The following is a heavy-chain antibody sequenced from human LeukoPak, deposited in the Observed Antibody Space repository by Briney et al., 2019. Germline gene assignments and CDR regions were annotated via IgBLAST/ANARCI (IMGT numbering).Heavy chain of an antibody. CDR2: ISSRSGAI. CDR1: GFTFSSYN. J-gene: IGHJ4*02. CDR3: ARGATGFDY. V-gene: IGHV3-48*02. Sequence: GGSLRLSCAASGFTFSSYNMNWVRQAPGKGLEWVSYISSRSGAIYYADSVKGRFTISRDNAKSSLYLQMNSLRDEDTAVYYCARGATGFDYWGQGTLVTVSS. D-gene: IGHD3-16*01.